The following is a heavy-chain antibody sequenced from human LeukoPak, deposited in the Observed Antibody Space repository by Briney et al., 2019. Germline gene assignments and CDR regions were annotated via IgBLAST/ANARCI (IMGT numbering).Heavy chain of an antibody. V-gene: IGHV3-30*18. D-gene: IGHD3-22*01. Sequence: PGGSLRLSCAASGFIFNNYGMHWVRQAPGKGLEWVAVISYDGSNKNYADSVKGRFTISRDSSKNTLYLQMNSLRAEDTAVYYCAKSLYDSSGYYYGILGAPFDYWGQGTLVTVSS. CDR1: GFIFNNYG. J-gene: IGHJ4*02. CDR3: AKSLYDSSGYYYGILGAPFDY. CDR2: ISYDGSNK.